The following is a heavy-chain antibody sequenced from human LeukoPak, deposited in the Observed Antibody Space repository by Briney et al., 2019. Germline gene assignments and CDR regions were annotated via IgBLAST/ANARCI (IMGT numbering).Heavy chain of an antibody. J-gene: IGHJ4*02. V-gene: IGHV1-2*02. CDR1: RYTFTGFY. Sequence: ASVKVSCKASRYTFTGFYMQWVRQAPGQGLQWMGWINPNSGGTNYAQKFQGRVTMTRDTSISTAYMELSRLRSDDTAVYYCARGLAYSSGRRYYFDCWGQGTLVTVSS. CDR3: ARGLAYSSGRRYYFDC. D-gene: IGHD6-25*01. CDR2: INPNSGGT.